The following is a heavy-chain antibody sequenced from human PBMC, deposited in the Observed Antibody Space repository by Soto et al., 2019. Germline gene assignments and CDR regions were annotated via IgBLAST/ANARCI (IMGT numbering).Heavy chain of an antibody. J-gene: IGHJ6*02. CDR1: GFTFSSYE. CDR2: ISSSGSTI. CDR3: ARVTPTLRFLEWLLPYGMDV. D-gene: IGHD3-3*01. V-gene: IGHV3-48*03. Sequence: EVQLVESGGGLVQPGGSLRLSCAASGFTFSSYEMNWVRQAPGKGLEWVSYISSSGSTIYYADSVKGRFTISRDNAKNSLYLQMNSLRAEDTAVYYCARVTPTLRFLEWLLPYGMDVWGQGTTVTVSS.